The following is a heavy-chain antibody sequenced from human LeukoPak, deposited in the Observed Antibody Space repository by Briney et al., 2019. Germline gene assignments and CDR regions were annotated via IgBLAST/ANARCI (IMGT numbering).Heavy chain of an antibody. CDR3: ARGGCSSTSCYVFWFDP. CDR2: IIPIFGTA. D-gene: IGHD2-2*01. V-gene: IGHV1-69*05. J-gene: IGHJ5*02. CDR1: GGTFSSYA. Sequence: SVKVSCKASGGTFSSYAISWVRQAPGQGLEWMGGIIPIFGTANYAQKFQGRVTITTDESTSAAYMELSSLRSEDTAVYYCARGGCSSTSCYVFWFDPWGQGTLVTVSS.